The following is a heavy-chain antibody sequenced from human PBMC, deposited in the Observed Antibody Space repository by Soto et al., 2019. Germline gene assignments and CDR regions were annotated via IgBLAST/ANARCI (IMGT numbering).Heavy chain of an antibody. D-gene: IGHD6-13*01. V-gene: IGHV1-8*01. CDR2: MNPNSGNT. Sequence: QVQLVQSGAEVKKPGASVKVSCKASGYTFTSYDINWVRQATGQGLEWMGWMNPNSGNTGSEQKFQGRVTITRNTSISTAYMELSSLRSEDTAVYYCARGGIAAAGSSYYYYYYMDVWGKGTTVTVSS. J-gene: IGHJ6*03. CDR3: ARGGIAAAGSSYYYYYYMDV. CDR1: GYTFTSYD.